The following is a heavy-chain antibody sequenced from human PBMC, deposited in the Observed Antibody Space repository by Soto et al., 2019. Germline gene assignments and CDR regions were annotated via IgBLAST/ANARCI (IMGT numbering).Heavy chain of an antibody. CDR1: GGSISSDYYH. J-gene: IGHJ6*02. CDR3: AREDDGGDSLDV. D-gene: IGHD2-21*02. Sequence: QVQLQQSGPGLVKPSQTLSLTCTVSGGSISSDYYHWTWIRQSPGKGLEWIGYIHHSGSILYNPSLRSRFTISVDASKTQFSLHLSSVTAADTAVYFCAREDDGGDSLDVWGQGTTVTVSS. V-gene: IGHV4-30-4*08. CDR2: IHHSGSI.